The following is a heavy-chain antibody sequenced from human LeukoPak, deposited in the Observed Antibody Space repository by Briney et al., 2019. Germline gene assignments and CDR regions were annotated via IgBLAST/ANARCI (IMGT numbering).Heavy chain of an antibody. V-gene: IGHV3-7*01. D-gene: IGHD4-17*01. J-gene: IGHJ6*02. CDR2: TKQDGSEK. Sequence: GGSLRLSCAASGFTFSSYWMSWVRQAPGKGLEWVANTKQDGSEKYYVDSVKGRFTISRDNSKNTLYLQMNSLRAEDTAVYYCARDHDYGDYGDCYLCYYGMDVWGQGTTVTVSS. CDR1: GFTFSSYW. CDR3: ARDHDYGDYGDCYLCYYGMDV.